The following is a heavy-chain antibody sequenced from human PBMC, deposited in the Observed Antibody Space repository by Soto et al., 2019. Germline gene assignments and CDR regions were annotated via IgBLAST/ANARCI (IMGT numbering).Heavy chain of an antibody. V-gene: IGHV5-51*01. CDR2: IYPGDSDT. Sequence: GESLKISCKVSGYRFTSYGIGWVRQRLGKGLEWMGIIYPGDSDTRYSPSFQGQVTISADKSISTAYLQWSSLKASDTAMYYCATGITRVPGVGIYYGMCVWGQGNTVTCSS. J-gene: IGHJ6*02. D-gene: IGHD3-10*01. CDR3: ATGITRVPGVGIYYGMCV. CDR1: GYRFTSYG.